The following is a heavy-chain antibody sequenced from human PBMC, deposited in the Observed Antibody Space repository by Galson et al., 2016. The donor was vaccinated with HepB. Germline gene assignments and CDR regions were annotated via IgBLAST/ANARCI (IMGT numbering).Heavy chain of an antibody. J-gene: IGHJ3*02. D-gene: IGHD6-19*01. CDR1: GFSISIYS. V-gene: IGHV3-23*01. Sequence: SLRLSCAASGFSISIYSMNWVRQAPGQGLEWVPAICGSGTGTYYTDYVKGRFTISRDNSKNTLYLQMNRLRAEDAAVYYCAKISLVGYNRGWVGSFDIWGRGTMVTVSS. CDR2: ICGSGTGT. CDR3: AKISLVGYNRGWVGSFDI.